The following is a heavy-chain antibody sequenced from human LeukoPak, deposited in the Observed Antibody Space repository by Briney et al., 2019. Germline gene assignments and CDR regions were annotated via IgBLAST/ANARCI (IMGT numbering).Heavy chain of an antibody. Sequence: GGSLRLSCEASGFIFNDYAMHWVRQVPGKGLEWISLITWNGGHTYYADSVKGRFTISRDNIINSLYLQMNSLRPEDTALYYCAKDRSYNSYFDYWGQGTLVTV. CDR3: AKDRSYNSYFDY. V-gene: IGHV3-43D*04. D-gene: IGHD5-24*01. CDR1: GFIFNDYA. CDR2: ITWNGGHT. J-gene: IGHJ4*02.